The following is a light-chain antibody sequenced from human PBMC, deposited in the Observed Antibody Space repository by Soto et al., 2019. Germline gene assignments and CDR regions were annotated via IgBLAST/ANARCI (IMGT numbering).Light chain of an antibody. Sequence: IQWTQSPSSLSASVGDSVTITCRASPGITSYLAWYQEKPGKAPNLLIYGASTLQSGVPSRFSGSGSGTDFNLTINSLQPEDFATYECQQTRSYTSTFGGGTKVDIK. CDR3: QQTRSYTST. CDR2: GAS. CDR1: PGITSY. J-gene: IGKJ4*01. V-gene: IGKV1-9*01.